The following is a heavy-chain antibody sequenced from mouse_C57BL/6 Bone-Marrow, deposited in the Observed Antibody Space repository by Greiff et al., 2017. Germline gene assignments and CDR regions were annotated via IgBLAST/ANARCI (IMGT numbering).Heavy chain of an antibody. Sequence: EVQLQQSVAELVRPGASVKLSCTASGFNIKNTYMPWVKQRPEQGLEWLGRIDPAHGNTKYAPKFQGKATITADTYSNTADLQRSGLTSEDTAIDYCARDSSGYESDWGQGTTRTVSS. V-gene: IGHV14-3*01. J-gene: IGHJ2*01. CDR2: IDPAHGNT. CDR3: ARDSSGYESD. D-gene: IGHD3-2*02. CDR1: GFNIKNTY.